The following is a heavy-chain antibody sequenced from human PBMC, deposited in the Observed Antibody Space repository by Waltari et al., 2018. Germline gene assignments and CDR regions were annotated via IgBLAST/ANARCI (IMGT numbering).Heavy chain of an antibody. V-gene: IGHV3-21*01. CDR3: ASSITMCGVVNY. D-gene: IGHD3-3*01. CDR2: ISSSSSYI. J-gene: IGHJ4*02. Sequence: EVQLVESGGGLVKPGGSLRLSCPDSGFTFSSYSYDWVRQAQGKGVEWVSSISSSSSYIYYADSVKGRFTISRDNAKNSLYLEMNSLRAEDTAVYYCASSITMCGVVNYWGQGTLVTVSS. CDR1: GFTFSSYS.